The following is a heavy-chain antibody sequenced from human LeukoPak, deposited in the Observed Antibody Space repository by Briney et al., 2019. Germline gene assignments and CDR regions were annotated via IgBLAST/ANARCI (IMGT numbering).Heavy chain of an antibody. Sequence: SQTLSLTCVISGDSVSSNSAVWNWIRQSPSRGLEWLGRTYYRSEWFNDYDLSVKSRITHNADTSKNQFSLQLNSVTPEDTAVYYCASRVRAERTYFFDYWGQGSLVTVSS. CDR3: ASRVRAERTYFFDY. D-gene: IGHD3-10*01. CDR1: GDSVSSNSAV. V-gene: IGHV6-1*01. J-gene: IGHJ4*02. CDR2: TYYRSEWFN.